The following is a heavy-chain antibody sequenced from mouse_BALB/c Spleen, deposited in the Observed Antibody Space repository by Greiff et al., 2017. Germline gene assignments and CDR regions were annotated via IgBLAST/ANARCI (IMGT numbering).Heavy chain of an antibody. CDR2: INPSSGYT. J-gene: IGHJ4*01. CDR3: ERRAYGNYVDY. CDR1: GYTFTSYT. V-gene: IGHV1-4*01. Sequence: QVQLQQSGAELARPGASVKMSCKASGYTFTSYTMHWVKQRPGQGLEWIGYINPSSGYTNYNQKFKDKATLTADKSSSTAYMQLNSLTSEDSAVYYCERRAYGNYVDYWGQGTSVTVSS. D-gene: IGHD2-1*01.